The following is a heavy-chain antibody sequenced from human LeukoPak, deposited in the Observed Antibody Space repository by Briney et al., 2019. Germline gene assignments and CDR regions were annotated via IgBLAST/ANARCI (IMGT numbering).Heavy chain of an antibody. CDR1: GGSFSGYY. CDR2: INHSGST. D-gene: IGHD6-19*01. Sequence: SETLSLTCAVYGGSFSGYYWSWIRQPPGKGLEWIGEINHSGSTNYNPSLKSRVTISVDTSKNQFSLKLSSVTAADTAVYYRAREGNIAVAPNWFDPWGQGTLVTVSS. V-gene: IGHV4-34*01. J-gene: IGHJ5*02. CDR3: AREGNIAVAPNWFDP.